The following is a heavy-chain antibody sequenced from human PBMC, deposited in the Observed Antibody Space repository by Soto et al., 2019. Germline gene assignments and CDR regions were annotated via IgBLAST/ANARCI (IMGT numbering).Heavy chain of an antibody. CDR3: ARDKDWAFDY. CDR1: GFTFSSYS. CDR2: IFTTGTTM. J-gene: IGHJ4*02. V-gene: IGHV3-48*03. Sequence: EGQLVESGGSLVQPGGSLRLSCVASGFTFSSYSIVWVRQAPGKGLEWVSYIFTTGTTMYYADSVKGRFTVSRDNAKNSVFLLLNSLRAEDTAVYYCARDKDWAFDYWGQGTLVTVSS. D-gene: IGHD3-9*01.